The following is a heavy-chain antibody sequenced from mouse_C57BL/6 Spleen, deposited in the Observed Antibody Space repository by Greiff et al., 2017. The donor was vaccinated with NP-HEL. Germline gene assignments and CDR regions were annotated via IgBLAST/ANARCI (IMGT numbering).Heavy chain of an antibody. CDR2: INPSNGGT. D-gene: IGHD1-1*01. V-gene: IGHV1-53*01. CDR3: ARSRTVGVYFDV. Sequence: VKLKQPGTELVKPGASVKLSCKASGYTFTSYWMHWVKQRPGQGLEWIGNINPSNGGTNYNEKFKSKATLTVDKSSSTAYMQLSSLTSEDSAVYYCARSRTVGVYFDVWGTGTTVTVSS. CDR1: GYTFTSYW. J-gene: IGHJ1*03.